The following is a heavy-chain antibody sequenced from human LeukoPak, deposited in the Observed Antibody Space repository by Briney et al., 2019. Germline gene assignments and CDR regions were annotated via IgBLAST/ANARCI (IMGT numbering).Heavy chain of an antibody. CDR3: PRKYDSSGYYDY. J-gene: IGHJ4*02. CDR2: INSDGSST. V-gene: IGHV3-74*01. Sequence: GGSLRLSCAASGFTFSSYWMHWVRQAPGKGLVWVSRINSDGSSTSYADSVKGRFTISRDNAKNTLYLQMDSLRADDTAVYYCPRKYDSSGYYDYWGQGTLVTVSS. D-gene: IGHD3-22*01. CDR1: GFTFSSYW.